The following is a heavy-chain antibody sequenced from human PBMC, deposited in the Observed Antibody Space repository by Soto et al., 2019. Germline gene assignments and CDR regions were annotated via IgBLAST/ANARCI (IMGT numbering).Heavy chain of an antibody. D-gene: IGHD2-15*01. CDR1: GFTFSSYS. CDR3: AHRGSLAF. J-gene: IGHJ4*02. V-gene: IGHV3-48*01. CDR2: ISSSSSTI. Sequence: PGGSLRLSCAASGFTFSSYSMNWVRQAPGKGLEWGSYISSSSSTIYYADSVKGRFTISRDNAKNSLYLQMNSLRAEDTSVYYCAHRGSLAFWGQGTLVTVSS.